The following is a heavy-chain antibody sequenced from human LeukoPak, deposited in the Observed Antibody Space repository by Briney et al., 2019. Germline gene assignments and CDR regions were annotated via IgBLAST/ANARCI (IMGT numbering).Heavy chain of an antibody. V-gene: IGHV3-74*01. CDR1: GFTFSSYW. Sequence: GGSLRLSCAASGFTFSSYWMHWVRQAPGKGLVWVSRINSDGSSTSYADSVKGRFTISRDNAKNSLYLQMNSLRAEDTAVYYCARDRGTTVINFDYWGQGTLVTVSS. CDR3: ARDRGTTVINFDY. CDR2: INSDGSST. D-gene: IGHD4-17*01. J-gene: IGHJ4*02.